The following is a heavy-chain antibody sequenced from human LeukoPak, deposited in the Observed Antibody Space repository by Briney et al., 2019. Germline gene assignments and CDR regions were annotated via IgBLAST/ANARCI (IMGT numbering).Heavy chain of an antibody. CDR2: IYYSGST. CDR1: GGSISSYY. J-gene: IGHJ3*02. Sequence: KPSETLSLTCTVSGGSISSYYWSWIRQPPGKGLEWIGYIYYSGSTNYNPSLKSRVTISVDTSKNQFSLKLSSVTAADTAVYYCAREVSSGSGGAFDIWGQGTMVTVSS. D-gene: IGHD1-26*01. V-gene: IGHV4-59*01. CDR3: AREVSSGSGGAFDI.